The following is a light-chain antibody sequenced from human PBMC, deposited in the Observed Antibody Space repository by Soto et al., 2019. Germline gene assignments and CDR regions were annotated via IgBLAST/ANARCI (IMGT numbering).Light chain of an antibody. V-gene: IGKV1-6*01. J-gene: IGKJ1*01. CDR3: LQDYNYPWT. CDR2: AAS. CDR1: QGIRND. Sequence: IQMTQSPSSLSASVGDRVTITCRASQGIRNDLGWFQQKPGKAPKLLIYAASDLQSGVPSRFSGSGSGTDFPLTITNLQPEDFATYYCLQDYNYPWTFGQGTKVEIK.